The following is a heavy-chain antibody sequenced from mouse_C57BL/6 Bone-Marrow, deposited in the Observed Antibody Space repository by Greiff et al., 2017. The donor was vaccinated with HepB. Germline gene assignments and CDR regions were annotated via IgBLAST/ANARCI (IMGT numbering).Heavy chain of an antibody. Sequence: EVHLVESGEGLVKPGGSLKLSCAASGFTFSSYAMSWVRQTPEKRLEWVAYISSGGDYIYYADTVKGRFTISRDNARNTLYLQMSSLKSKDTAMYFWTRDTLIYYGNVDVWGTGTTVTVSS. V-gene: IGHV5-9-1*02. CDR3: TRDTLIYYGNVDV. D-gene: IGHD2-1*01. CDR1: GFTFSSYA. J-gene: IGHJ1*03. CDR2: ISSGGDYI.